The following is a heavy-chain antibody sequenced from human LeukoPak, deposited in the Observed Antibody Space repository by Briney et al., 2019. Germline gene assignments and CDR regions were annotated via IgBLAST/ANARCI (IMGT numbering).Heavy chain of an antibody. D-gene: IGHD3-22*01. CDR3: ARKLYYYDTSPAGWFDP. Sequence: PGGSLRLSCVASGITFSSYSMNWVRQAPGKGLEWVSDISSSSRTIYYADSVKGRFTISRDNAKNSLYLQMNSLRDEDTAVYYCARKLYYYDTSPAGWFDPWGQGTLVTVSS. CDR1: GITFSSYS. J-gene: IGHJ5*02. CDR2: ISSSSRTI. V-gene: IGHV3-48*02.